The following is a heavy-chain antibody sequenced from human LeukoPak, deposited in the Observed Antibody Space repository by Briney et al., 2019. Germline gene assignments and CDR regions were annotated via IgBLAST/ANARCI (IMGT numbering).Heavy chain of an antibody. Sequence: SETLSLTCTVSGGSISSNSHYWGWIRQPPGKGLEWIGSIYYSGSTYYNPSLKSGVTISVDTSKNQFSLKLSSVTAADTAVYYCARQSSDILTGYYRGPYYYYGMDVWGQGTTVTVSS. CDR1: GGSISSNSHY. CDR3: ARQSSDILTGYYRGPYYYYGMDV. V-gene: IGHV4-39*01. D-gene: IGHD3-9*01. J-gene: IGHJ6*02. CDR2: IYYSGST.